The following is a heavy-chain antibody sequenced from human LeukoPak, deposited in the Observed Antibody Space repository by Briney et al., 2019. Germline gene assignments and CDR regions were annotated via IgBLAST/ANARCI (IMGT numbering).Heavy chain of an antibody. Sequence: SQTLSLTCTVSGGSISSGNYYWNWIRQPPGKGLEWIGYIYFSGSTYYNPSLKSRVSISAEMSKNQFSLKLASVTAADTAVYYCVRGWGLSYSSSWERAFDSWGQGTLVTVSS. CDR3: VRGWGLSYSSSWERAFDS. V-gene: IGHV4-30-4*08. CDR1: GGSISSGNYY. CDR2: IYFSGST. D-gene: IGHD6-13*01. J-gene: IGHJ4*02.